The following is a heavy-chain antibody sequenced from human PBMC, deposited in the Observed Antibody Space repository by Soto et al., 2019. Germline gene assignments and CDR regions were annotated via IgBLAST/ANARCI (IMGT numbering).Heavy chain of an antibody. D-gene: IGHD3-22*01. CDR1: GFTFSSYG. Sequence: GGSLRLSCAASGFTFSSYGMHWVRQAPGKGLEWVAVIWYDGSNKYYADSVKGRFTISRDNSKNTLYLQMNSLRAEDTAVYYCATSRGGRTYYYDSSGPDAFDIWGQGTMVTVSS. J-gene: IGHJ3*02. V-gene: IGHV3-33*01. CDR2: IWYDGSNK. CDR3: ATSRGGRTYYYDSSGPDAFDI.